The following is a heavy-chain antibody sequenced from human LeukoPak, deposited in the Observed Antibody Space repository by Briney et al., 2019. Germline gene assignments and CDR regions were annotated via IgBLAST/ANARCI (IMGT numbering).Heavy chain of an antibody. Sequence: PSETLSPTCTVSGGSISSSSYYWGWIRQPPGKGLEWIGSIYYSGSTYYNPSLKSRVTISVDTSKNQFSLKLSSVTAADMAVYYCARLAGRYSSGWGQGTMVTVSS. D-gene: IGHD6-19*01. CDR1: GGSISSSSYY. CDR2: IYYSGST. CDR3: ARLAGRYSSG. V-gene: IGHV4-39*01. J-gene: IGHJ3*01.